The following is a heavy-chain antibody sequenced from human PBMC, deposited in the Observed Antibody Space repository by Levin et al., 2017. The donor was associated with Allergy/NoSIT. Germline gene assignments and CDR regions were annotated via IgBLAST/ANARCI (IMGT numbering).Heavy chain of an antibody. Sequence: SCAASGFTFSSYGMHWVRQAPGKGLEWVAVISYDGSNKYYADSVKGRFTISRDNSKNTLYLQMNSLRAEDTAVYYCAKDWSSGWYERGFHWYFDLWGRGTLVTVSS. D-gene: IGHD6-19*01. J-gene: IGHJ2*01. V-gene: IGHV3-30*18. CDR2: ISYDGSNK. CDR1: GFTFSSYG. CDR3: AKDWSSGWYERGFHWYFDL.